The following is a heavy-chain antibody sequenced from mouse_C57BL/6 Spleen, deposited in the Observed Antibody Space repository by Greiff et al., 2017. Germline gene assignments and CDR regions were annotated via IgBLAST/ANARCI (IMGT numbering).Heavy chain of an antibody. CDR1: GYAFSSSW. V-gene: IGHV1-82*01. J-gene: IGHJ2*01. D-gene: IGHD3-2*02. CDR3: ARSGQLRLYFDY. Sequence: VQLQQSGPELVKPGASVKISCKASGYAFSSSWMNWVKQRPGKGLEWIGRIYPGDGDTNYNGKFKGKATLTADKSSSTAYMQLSSLTSEDSAVYFCARSGQLRLYFDYWGQGTTLTVSS. CDR2: IYPGDGDT.